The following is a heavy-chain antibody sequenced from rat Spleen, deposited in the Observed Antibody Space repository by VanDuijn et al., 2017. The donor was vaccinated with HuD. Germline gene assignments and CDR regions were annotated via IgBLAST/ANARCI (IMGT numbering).Heavy chain of an antibody. J-gene: IGHJ3*01. V-gene: IGHV5-7*01. CDR3: ARHRGAY. Sequence: EVQLVESGGGLVQPGGSLKVSCADSGFIFSDYYMAWVRQAPEKGLEWVATISYDGSSTYYRDSVKGRFTISRDIAKSTLYLQMDSLRSEDTATYYCARHRGAYWGQGTLVTVSS. CDR2: ISYDGSST. CDR1: GFIFSDYY.